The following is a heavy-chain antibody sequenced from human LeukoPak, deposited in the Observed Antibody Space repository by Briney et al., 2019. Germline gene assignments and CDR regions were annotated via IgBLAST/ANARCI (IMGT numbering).Heavy chain of an antibody. J-gene: IGHJ4*02. D-gene: IGHD4-17*01. Sequence: SETLSLTCTVSVGSIINYYWSWIRQPPGKGLEWIGYIYHSGSTNYNPSLKSRVTISVDTSKNQFSLKLSSVTAADTAVYYCARDKRYGDYYFDYWGQGTLVTVSS. CDR1: VGSIINYY. V-gene: IGHV4-59*01. CDR3: ARDKRYGDYYFDY. CDR2: IYHSGST.